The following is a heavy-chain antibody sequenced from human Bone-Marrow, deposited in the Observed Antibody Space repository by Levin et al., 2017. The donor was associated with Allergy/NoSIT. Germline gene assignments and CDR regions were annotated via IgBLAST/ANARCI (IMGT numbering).Heavy chain of an antibody. D-gene: IGHD6-19*01. V-gene: IGHV3-30-3*01. Sequence: GGSLRLSCAASQFRLSNYDMFWVRQAPGKGLEWVAAISHDGSNKSEGDSVRGRFSISRDNSKNTVFLQMNSLRVEDTGVYYCVRDLGQKWLDEVFWGQGTLVTVSS. CDR1: QFRLSNYD. CDR3: VRDLGQKWLDEVF. J-gene: IGHJ4*02. CDR2: ISHDGSNK.